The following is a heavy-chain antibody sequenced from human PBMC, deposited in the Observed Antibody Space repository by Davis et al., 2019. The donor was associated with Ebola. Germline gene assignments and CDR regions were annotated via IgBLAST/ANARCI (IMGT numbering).Heavy chain of an antibody. V-gene: IGHV1-8*01. CDR2: MNPNSGNT. J-gene: IGHJ6*02. CDR1: GYTFTSYD. Sequence: ASVKVSCKASGYTFTSYDINWVRQATGQGLEWMGWMNPNSGNTGYAQKFQGRVTMTRNTSISTAYMELSSLRSEDTAVYYCARVREEYCSGGSCYSAGGMDVWGQGTTVTVSS. D-gene: IGHD2-15*01. CDR3: ARVREEYCSGGSCYSAGGMDV.